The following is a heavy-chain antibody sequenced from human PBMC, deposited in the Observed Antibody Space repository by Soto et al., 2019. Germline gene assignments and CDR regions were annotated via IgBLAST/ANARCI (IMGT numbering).Heavy chain of an antibody. CDR1: GGSISSGGYS. Sequence: QLQLQESGSGLVKPSQTLSLTCAVSGGSISSGGYSWSWIRQPPGKGLEWIGYIYHSGSTYYNPSLNSRVTISVDRSKNQFSLKLSSVTAADTAVYYCARVRYFDWSNWFDPWGQGTLVTVSS. J-gene: IGHJ5*02. V-gene: IGHV4-30-2*01. D-gene: IGHD3-9*01. CDR2: IYHSGST. CDR3: ARVRYFDWSNWFDP.